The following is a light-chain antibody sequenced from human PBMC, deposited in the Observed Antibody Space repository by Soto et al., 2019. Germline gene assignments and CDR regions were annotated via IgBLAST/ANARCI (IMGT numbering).Light chain of an antibody. CDR1: SSNIGAGYD. J-gene: IGLJ2*01. Sequence: QSVLTQPPSVSGAPGQRVTISCTGSSSNIGAGYDVHWYQQLPGTAPKLLIYRNNQRPSGVPDRFSGSKSGTSASLAISGLRSEDEADYYCAAWDDSLSAREVFGGGTKLTVL. CDR2: RNN. V-gene: IGLV1-47*01. CDR3: AAWDDSLSAREV.